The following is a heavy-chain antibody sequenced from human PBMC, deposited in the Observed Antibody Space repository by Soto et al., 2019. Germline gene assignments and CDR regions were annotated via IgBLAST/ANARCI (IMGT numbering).Heavy chain of an antibody. CDR3: TTDLSDLSGMDV. J-gene: IGHJ6*02. Sequence: PGGSLRLSCAASGFTFSNAWMNWVRQAPGKGLEWVGRIKSKTEGGTTDYAAPVKGKFTISRDDSKNTLYLQMNSLKTEDTAVYYCTTDLSDLSGMDVWGQGTTVTVSS. CDR1: GFTFSNAW. V-gene: IGHV3-15*07. CDR2: IKSKTEGGTT.